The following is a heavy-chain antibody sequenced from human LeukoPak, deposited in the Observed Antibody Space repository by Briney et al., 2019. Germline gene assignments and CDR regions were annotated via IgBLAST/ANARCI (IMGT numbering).Heavy chain of an antibody. CDR2: IGTAGDT. D-gene: IGHD3-22*01. Sequence: PGGSLRLSCAASGFTFSSYDMHWVRQAPGKGLEWVSAIGTAGDTYYPGSVKGRFTISRENAKNSLYLQMNSLRAGDTAVYYCTRGKYYYDSSGYYDYWGQGTLVTVSS. CDR3: TRGKYYYDSSGYYDY. J-gene: IGHJ4*02. CDR1: GFTFSSYD. V-gene: IGHV3-13*01.